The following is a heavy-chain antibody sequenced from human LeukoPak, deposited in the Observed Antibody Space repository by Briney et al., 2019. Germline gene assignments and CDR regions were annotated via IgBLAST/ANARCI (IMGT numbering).Heavy chain of an antibody. CDR2: IYIGGSI. CDR1: GFTVSSNY. D-gene: IGHD5-24*01. CDR3: ARGDGYNYWQY. Sequence: GGSLRLSCVASGFTVSSNYMSWVRQAPGKGLEGVSVIYIGGSIYYADSVRGRFTISRDNSKNTLYLQMNSLRAEDTAVYYCARGDGYNYWQYWGQGTLVTVSS. V-gene: IGHV3-53*01. J-gene: IGHJ4*02.